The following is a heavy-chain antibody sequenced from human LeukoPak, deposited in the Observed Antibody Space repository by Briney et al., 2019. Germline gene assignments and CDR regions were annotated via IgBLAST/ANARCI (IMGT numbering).Heavy chain of an antibody. CDR2: IYTSGST. J-gene: IGHJ4*02. CDR3: ARGDIVVVPAAKRLNYFDY. V-gene: IGHV4-4*07. D-gene: IGHD2-2*01. CDR1: GGSISSYY. Sequence: SETLSLTCTVSGGSISSYYWSWIRQPAGKGLEWIGRIYTSGSTNYNPSLKSRVTISVDTSKNQFSLKLSSVTAADTAVYYCARGDIVVVPAAKRLNYFDYWGQGTLVTVSS.